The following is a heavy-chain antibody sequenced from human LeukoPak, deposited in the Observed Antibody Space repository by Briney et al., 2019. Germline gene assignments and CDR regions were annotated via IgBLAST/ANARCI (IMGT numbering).Heavy chain of an antibody. CDR3: ARVDRGSVVAGFFDS. CDR2: INSDGRST. Sequence: GGSLRLSCAASGFTFSNYAMHWVRQAPGKGLEFVSAINSDGRSTYYANSVKGRFTISRDNSKNTLYLQMGSLRVDDMAVYYCARVDRGSVVAGFFDSWGQGTLVTVSS. J-gene: IGHJ4*02. D-gene: IGHD6-19*01. V-gene: IGHV3-64*01. CDR1: GFTFSNYA.